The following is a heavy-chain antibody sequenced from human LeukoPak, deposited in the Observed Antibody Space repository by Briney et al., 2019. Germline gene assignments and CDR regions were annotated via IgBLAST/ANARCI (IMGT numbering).Heavy chain of an antibody. Sequence: ASVKVSCKASGYTFTSYGISWVRQAPGQGLEWMGWISAYNGNTNYAQKLQGRVTMTTDTSTSTAYMELRSLRSDDTAVYYCARRDLGGYDLGDFDYWGQGTLVTVSS. D-gene: IGHD5-12*01. J-gene: IGHJ4*02. CDR2: ISAYNGNT. CDR3: ARRDLGGYDLGDFDY. V-gene: IGHV1-18*01. CDR1: GYTFTSYG.